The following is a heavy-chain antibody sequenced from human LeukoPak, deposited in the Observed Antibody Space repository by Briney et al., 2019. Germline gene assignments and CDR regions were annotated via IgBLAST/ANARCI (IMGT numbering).Heavy chain of an antibody. CDR2: ISSSSSYI. Sequence: GGSLRLSCAASGSTFSSYSMNWVRQAPGKGLEWVSSISSSSSYIYYADSVKGRFTISRDNAKNSLYLQMNSLRAEDTAVYYCARAIVRARGEFDYWGQGTLVTVSS. J-gene: IGHJ4*02. D-gene: IGHD2-21*01. CDR1: GSTFSSYS. V-gene: IGHV3-21*01. CDR3: ARAIVRARGEFDY.